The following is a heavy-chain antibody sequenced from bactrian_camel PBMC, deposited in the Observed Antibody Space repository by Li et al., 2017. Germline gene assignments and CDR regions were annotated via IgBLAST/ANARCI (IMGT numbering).Heavy chain of an antibody. Sequence: VQLVESGGGLVQPGGSLRLSCAASGYTFNTYSWFRQAPGRAPAEREGIAAIRRSGGETWYAGSVKGRFTTSKDNAKNILYLDMDAVTPQDTATYFCGADRDPYRCSLPTPFFVSGAGGGPRSPS. CDR2: IRRSGGET. CDR1: GYTFNTY. D-gene: IGHD3*01. J-gene: IGHJ4*01. V-gene: IGHV3S31*01.